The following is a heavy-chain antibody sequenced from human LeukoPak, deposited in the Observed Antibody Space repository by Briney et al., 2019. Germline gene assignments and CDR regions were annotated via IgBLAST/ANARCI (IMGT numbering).Heavy chain of an antibody. CDR1: GSRFSSSW. CDR3: ARRGDHSLTDGFDL. Sequence: GESLKISCKGSGSRFSSSWIGWVRQMPGKGLEWMGIIYPPDSDTRYGPSFQGQVTISADKSISTAYLQWSSLKASDTAMYYCARRGDHSLTDGFDLWGQGTLVTVSS. V-gene: IGHV5-51*01. CDR2: IYPPDSDT. J-gene: IGHJ3*01. D-gene: IGHD4-23*01.